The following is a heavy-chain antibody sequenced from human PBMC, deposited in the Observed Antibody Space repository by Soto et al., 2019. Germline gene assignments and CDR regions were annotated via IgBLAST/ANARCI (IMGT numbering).Heavy chain of an antibody. Sequence: GGSLRLSCTASGFTFGDYAMSWVRQAPGKGLEWVGFIRSKAYGGTTEYAASVKGRFTISRDDSKSIAYLQMNSLKTEDTAVYYCTREPYGSGSYYYYYYYGMDVWGQGTTVTVSS. J-gene: IGHJ6*02. CDR3: TREPYGSGSYYYYYYYGMDV. D-gene: IGHD3-10*01. V-gene: IGHV3-49*04. CDR1: GFTFGDYA. CDR2: IRSKAYGGTT.